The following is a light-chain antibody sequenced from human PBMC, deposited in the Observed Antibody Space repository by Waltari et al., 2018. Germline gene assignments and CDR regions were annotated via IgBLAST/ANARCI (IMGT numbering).Light chain of an antibody. Sequence: DIVMTQSPDSLGVSLGERATINCKSSQSVLHTNNKDYLAWYQQKPGQPPKLLIYWASTREFGVPDRFSGSGSGTSFTLTISSLQSEDVAIYYCQQFNNWPQTFGGGTQVEIK. V-gene: IGKV4-1*01. CDR3: QQFNNWPQT. CDR1: QSVLHTNNKDY. CDR2: WAS. J-gene: IGKJ4*01.